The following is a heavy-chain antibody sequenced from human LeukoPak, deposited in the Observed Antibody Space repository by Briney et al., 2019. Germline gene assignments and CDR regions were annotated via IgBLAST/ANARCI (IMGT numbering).Heavy chain of an antibody. J-gene: IGHJ4*02. Sequence: GASVKVSCKASGYTFTGYYMHWVRQAHGQGLEWMGSINPNSGGTNYAQKFQGRVTMTRDTSISTAYMELSRLRSDDTAVYYCAGGLGDYYDTSGYYYAVPAHWGQGTLVTVSS. CDR2: INPNSGGT. D-gene: IGHD3-22*01. V-gene: IGHV1-2*02. CDR3: AGGLGDYYDTSGYYYAVPAH. CDR1: GYTFTGYY.